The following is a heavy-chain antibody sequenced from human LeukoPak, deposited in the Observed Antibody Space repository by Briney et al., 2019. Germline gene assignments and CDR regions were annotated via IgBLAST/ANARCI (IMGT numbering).Heavy chain of an antibody. CDR1: GYSFVTSD. V-gene: IGHV1-8*01. CDR3: VRSLAVDGTRAY. Sequence: ASVKVSCKASGYSFVTSDINWVRQAAGQGLEWMGWMNPLSGNTGYAQKFQGRVTMTRNTSTGTVYMELSSLRSEDTAVYYCVRSLAVDGTRAYWGQGTPVIVSS. CDR2: MNPLSGNT. J-gene: IGHJ4*02. D-gene: IGHD6-19*01.